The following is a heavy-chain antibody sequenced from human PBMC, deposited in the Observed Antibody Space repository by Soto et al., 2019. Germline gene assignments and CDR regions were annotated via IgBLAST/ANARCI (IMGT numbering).Heavy chain of an antibody. CDR3: ARVRGGDTHVFDF. CDR1: GDSITRRGFY. J-gene: IGHJ4*02. V-gene: IGHV4-39*01. Sequence: LPLHESGPGLVKPSETLSLSCSVSGDSITRRGFYWAWIRRPPGTALEWIGSMYHTGSTYYKPSLESRLTMSVDTSKSQFSLRLTSMTAADAGVYFCARVRGGDTHVFDFWGQGARVTVSS. CDR2: MYHTGST. D-gene: IGHD3-10*01.